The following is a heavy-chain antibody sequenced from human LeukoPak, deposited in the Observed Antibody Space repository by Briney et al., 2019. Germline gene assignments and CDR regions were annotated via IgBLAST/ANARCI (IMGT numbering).Heavy chain of an antibody. V-gene: IGHV1-18*01. CDR1: RYTFTSYG. CDR2: ISAYNGNT. Sequence: ASVKVSCKPSRYTFTSYGISWVRQPPGQGLEWMGWISAYNGNTNYAQKLQGRVTMTTDTSTSTAYMELRSLRSDGTAVYYCARASTVTTFLGATYFYYWGQGTQVTVSS. J-gene: IGHJ4*02. CDR3: ARASTVTTFLGATYFYY. D-gene: IGHD4-17*01.